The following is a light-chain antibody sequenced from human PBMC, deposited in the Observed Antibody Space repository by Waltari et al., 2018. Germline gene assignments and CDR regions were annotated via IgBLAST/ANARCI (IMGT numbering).Light chain of an antibody. CDR2: RNS. J-gene: IGLJ2*01. V-gene: IGLV1-44*01. CDR1: SSNIERNT. CDR3: AAWDDSLGGPV. Sequence: QSVLTQPPSMSGTPGQGVTISCSGSSSNIERNTVNWYQQVPGTAPKVLIYRNSQRPSGVPDRFSGSKSGTSASLAISGLQSEDEADYHCAAWDDSLGGPVFGGGTTLTVL.